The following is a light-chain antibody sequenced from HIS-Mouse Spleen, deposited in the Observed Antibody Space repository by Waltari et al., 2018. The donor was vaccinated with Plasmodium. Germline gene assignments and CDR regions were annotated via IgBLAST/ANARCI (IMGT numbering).Light chain of an antibody. CDR2: GAS. J-gene: IGKJ3*01. V-gene: IGKV3-15*01. CDR3: QQYNNWSFT. CDR1: QSVSSN. Sequence: DIVMTQSPATLSVSPAERATLPCRASQSVSSNLAWYQQKPGQAPRPLSYGASTMATGIPARFSGSGCGTEFTLTISSLQSEDFAVYYCQQYNNWSFTFGPGTKVDIK.